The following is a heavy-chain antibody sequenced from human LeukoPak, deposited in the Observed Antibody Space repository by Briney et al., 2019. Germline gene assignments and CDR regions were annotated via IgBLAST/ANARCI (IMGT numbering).Heavy chain of an antibody. Sequence: PSETLSLTCTVSGGSISSSTYYWGWIRQPPGKGLEWIGSIYYSGSTYYNPSLKSRVTISVDTSKNQFSLKLSSVTAADTAVYYCARGYGSGSLSPSFWGQGTLVTVSS. CDR2: IYYSGST. CDR3: ARGYGSGSLSPSF. D-gene: IGHD3-10*01. J-gene: IGHJ4*02. CDR1: GGSISSSTYY. V-gene: IGHV4-39*01.